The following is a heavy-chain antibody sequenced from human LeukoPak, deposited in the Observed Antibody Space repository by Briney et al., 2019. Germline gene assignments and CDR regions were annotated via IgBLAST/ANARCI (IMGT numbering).Heavy chain of an antibody. CDR1: GGSISSYY. CDR3: ARQVTMIDYFDY. Sequence: SETLSLTCTVSGGSISSYYWGWIRQPPGKGLEWIGYIYYSGSTNYNPSLKSRVTISVDTSKNQFSLKLSSVTAADTAVYYCARQVTMIDYFDYWGQGTLVTVSS. V-gene: IGHV4-59*08. D-gene: IGHD3-22*01. CDR2: IYYSGST. J-gene: IGHJ4*02.